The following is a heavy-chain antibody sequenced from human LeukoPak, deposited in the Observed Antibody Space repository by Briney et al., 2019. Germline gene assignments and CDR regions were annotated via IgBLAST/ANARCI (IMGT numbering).Heavy chain of an antibody. D-gene: IGHD6-6*01. CDR2: ISWNSGGI. CDR1: GFTFDDYA. J-gene: IGHJ3*02. CDR3: AKLVIAARPGDAFDI. Sequence: GGSLRLSCAASGFTFDDYAMHWVRQAPGKGLEWVSGISWNSGGIGYADSVKGRFTISRDNAKNSLYLQMNSLRAEDTALYYCAKLVIAARPGDAFDIWGQGTMVTVSS. V-gene: IGHV3-9*01.